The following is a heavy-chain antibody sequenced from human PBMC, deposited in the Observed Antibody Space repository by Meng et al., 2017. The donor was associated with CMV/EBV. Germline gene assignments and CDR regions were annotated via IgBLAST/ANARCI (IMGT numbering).Heavy chain of an antibody. D-gene: IGHD3-16*01. Sequence: GESLKISCAASGFTSSSYWMSWVRQAPGKGLEWVANIKQDGSEKYYVDSVKGRFTISRDNAKNSLYLQMNSLRAEDTAVYYCARKKGGFRPAANGVGYYYYGMDVWGQGTTVTVSS. CDR1: GFTSSSYW. V-gene: IGHV3-7*01. J-gene: IGHJ6*02. CDR3: ARKKGGFRPAANGVGYYYYGMDV. CDR2: IKQDGSEK.